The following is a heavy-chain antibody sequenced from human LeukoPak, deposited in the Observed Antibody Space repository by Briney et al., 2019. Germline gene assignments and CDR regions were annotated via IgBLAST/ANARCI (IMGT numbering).Heavy chain of an antibody. J-gene: IGHJ4*02. V-gene: IGHV1-69*05. Sequence: AVKVSCKASGGTFSSYAISWVRQAPGQGLEWMGGLIPIFGTANYAQKFQGRVTITTDESTSTAYMELSSLGPEDTAVYYCASSPSGSDYFDYWGQGTLVTVSS. CDR2: LIPIFGTA. D-gene: IGHD6-19*01. CDR3: ASSPSGSDYFDY. CDR1: GGTFSSYA.